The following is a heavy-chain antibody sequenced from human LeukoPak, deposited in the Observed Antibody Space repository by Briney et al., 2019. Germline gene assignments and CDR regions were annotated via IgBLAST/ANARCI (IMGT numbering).Heavy chain of an antibody. J-gene: IGHJ4*02. CDR1: GGTFSSYA. V-gene: IGHV1-69*13. CDR2: IIPIFGTA. D-gene: IGHD4-17*01. Sequence: GASVKVSCKASGGTFSSYAISWVRQAPGQGLEWMGGIIPIFGTANYAQKFQGRVTITADESTSTAYMELSSLRSEDTAVYYCAREMSYGDPPGDWGQGTLVTVSS. CDR3: AREMSYGDPPGD.